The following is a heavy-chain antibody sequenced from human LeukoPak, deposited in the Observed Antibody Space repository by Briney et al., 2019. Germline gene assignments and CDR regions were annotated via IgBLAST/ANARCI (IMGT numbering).Heavy chain of an antibody. Sequence: PGGSLRLSCAASGFTFSSYSMNWVRQAPGKGLEWVSSISSSSSYIYYADSVKGRFTISRDNAKNSLYLQMNSLRAEDTAVYYFGSLGSNYYDSSGYPDGEDYWGQGTLVTVSS. CDR3: GSLGSNYYDSSGYPDGEDY. CDR1: GFTFSSYS. CDR2: ISSSSSYI. V-gene: IGHV3-21*01. J-gene: IGHJ4*02. D-gene: IGHD3-22*01.